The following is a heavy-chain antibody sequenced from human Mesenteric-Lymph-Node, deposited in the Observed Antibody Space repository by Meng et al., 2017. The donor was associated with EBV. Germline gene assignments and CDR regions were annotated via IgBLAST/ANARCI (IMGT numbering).Heavy chain of an antibody. CDR2: ISSSTIYYA. J-gene: IGHJ4*02. CDR1: GFIFSDYY. Sequence: QVQLVESGGGLVKPGGSLRLSWSASGFIFSDYYMSWIRQAPGKGLEWVSYISSSTIYYADYADSVKGRFTISRDNAKNSLYLQMDSLRAEDTAVYYCARDWYYDSSGEDYWGQGTLVTVSS. V-gene: IGHV3-11*05. D-gene: IGHD3-22*01. CDR3: ARDWYYDSSGEDY.